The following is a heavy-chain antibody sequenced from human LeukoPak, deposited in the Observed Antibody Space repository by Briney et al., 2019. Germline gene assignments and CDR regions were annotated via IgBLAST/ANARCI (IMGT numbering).Heavy chain of an antibody. CDR3: ARVTMWIAVAGTGWFDP. J-gene: IGHJ5*02. D-gene: IGHD6-19*01. Sequence: ASVNVSCKASGGTFSSYAISWVRQAPGQGLEWMGGIIPIFGTANYAQKFQGRVTITADESTSTAYMELSSLRSEDTAVYYCARVTMWIAVAGTGWFDPWGQGTLVTVSS. CDR1: GGTFSSYA. CDR2: IIPIFGTA. V-gene: IGHV1-69*13.